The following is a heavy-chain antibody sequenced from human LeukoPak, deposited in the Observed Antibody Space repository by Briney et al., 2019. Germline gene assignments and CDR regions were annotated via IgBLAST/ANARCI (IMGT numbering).Heavy chain of an antibody. CDR1: GFNFARSE. CDR3: ARAGDKGTANWYFDL. J-gene: IGHJ2*01. CDR2: SSM. Sequence: GGSLRLSCAADGFNFARSEMNWVRQAPGKGLEGISSSSMYYADSVKGRFTISRENAKQTLYLQMNSLRSEDTAVYYCARAGDKGTANWYFDLWGRGTLVTVSS. D-gene: IGHD2-21*01. V-gene: IGHV3-48*03.